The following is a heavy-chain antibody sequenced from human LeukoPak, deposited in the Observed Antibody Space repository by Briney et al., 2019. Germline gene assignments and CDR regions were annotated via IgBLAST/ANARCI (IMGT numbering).Heavy chain of an antibody. CDR3: ARGYCSSTSCYRFDY. CDR2: INHSGGT. J-gene: IGHJ4*02. V-gene: IGHV4-34*01. D-gene: IGHD2-2*01. Sequence: SETLSLTCAVYGGSFSGYYWSWIRQPPGKGLEWIGEINHSGGTNYNPSLKSRVTISVDTSKNQFSLKLSSVTAADTAVYYCARGYCSSTSCYRFDYWGQGTLVTVSS. CDR1: GGSFSGYY.